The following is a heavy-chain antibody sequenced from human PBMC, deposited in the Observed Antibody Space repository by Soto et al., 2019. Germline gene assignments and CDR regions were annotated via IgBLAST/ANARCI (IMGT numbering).Heavy chain of an antibody. J-gene: IGHJ6*02. CDR1: GFTFSSYG. Sequence: QVQLVESGGGVVQPGRSLRLSCAASGFTFSSYGMHWVRQAPGKGLEWVAVIWYDGSNKYYADSVKGRFTISRDNSKNTLYLQMNSLGAEDTAVYYCARDRSSGWYYYYYGMDVWGQGTTVTVSS. CDR2: IWYDGSNK. D-gene: IGHD6-19*01. CDR3: ARDRSSGWYYYYYGMDV. V-gene: IGHV3-33*01.